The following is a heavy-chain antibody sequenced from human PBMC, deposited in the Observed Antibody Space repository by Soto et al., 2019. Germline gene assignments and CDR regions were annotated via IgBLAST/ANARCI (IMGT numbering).Heavy chain of an antibody. CDR3: ARGPYDYIWGSYRSSPFVP. V-gene: IGHV1-8*01. D-gene: IGHD3-16*02. CDR1: GYTFTSYD. CDR2: MNPNSGNT. J-gene: IGHJ5*02. Sequence: ASVKVSCKASGYTFTSYDINWVRQATGQGLEWMGWMNPNSGNTGYAQKFQGRVTMTRNTSISTAYMELSSLRSEDTAVYYCARGPYDYIWGSYRSSPFVPWGQGTLDTVSS.